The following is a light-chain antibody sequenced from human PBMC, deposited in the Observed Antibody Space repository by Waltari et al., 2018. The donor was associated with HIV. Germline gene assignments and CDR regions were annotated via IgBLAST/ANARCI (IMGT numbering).Light chain of an antibody. Sequence: NFMLTQPHSVSESPGKTVTISCTRSSGSIASNSVQWYPQRPGSAPTAVIYEDNQRPSGVPDRFSGSIDSSSNSASLTISGLKTEDEADYYCQSYDSSNVVFGGGTKLTVL. CDR2: EDN. CDR1: SGSIASNS. V-gene: IGLV6-57*04. CDR3: QSYDSSNVV. J-gene: IGLJ2*01.